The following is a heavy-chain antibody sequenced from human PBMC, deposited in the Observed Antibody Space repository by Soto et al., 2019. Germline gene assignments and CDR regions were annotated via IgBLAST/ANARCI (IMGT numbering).Heavy chain of an antibody. J-gene: IGHJ6*02. Sequence: GESLKISCKGSGYSFTSYWIGWVRQMPGKGLEWMGIIYPGDSDTRYSPSFQGQVTISADKSISTAYLQWSSLKASDTAMYYCARRGSGSYVSYYYGMDVWGQGTTVTVSS. CDR3: ARRGSGSYVSYYYGMDV. V-gene: IGHV5-51*01. D-gene: IGHD1-26*01. CDR1: GYSFTSYW. CDR2: IYPGDSDT.